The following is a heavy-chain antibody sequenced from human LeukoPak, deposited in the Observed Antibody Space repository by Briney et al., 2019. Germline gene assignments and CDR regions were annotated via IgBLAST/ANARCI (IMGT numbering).Heavy chain of an antibody. CDR1: GFTFSSYA. J-gene: IGHJ4*02. V-gene: IGHV3-30-3*01. CDR2: ISYDGSNK. D-gene: IGHD5-12*01. Sequence: GGSLRLSCAASGFTFSSYAMHWVRQAPGKGLEWVAVISYDGSNKYYADSVKGRFTISRDNSKNTLYLQMNSLRAEDTAVYYCARDLNTHSGRFDYWGQGTLVTVSS. CDR3: ARDLNTHSGRFDY.